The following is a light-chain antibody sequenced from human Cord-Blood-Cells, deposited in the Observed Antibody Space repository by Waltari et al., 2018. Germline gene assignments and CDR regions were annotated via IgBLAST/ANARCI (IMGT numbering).Light chain of an antibody. J-gene: IGLJ1*01. V-gene: IGLV2-11*01. Sequence: QSALTQPRPVSGSPGQSVTISCPGTSGVVGGYNYVSWYQQHPGKAPNLMIYDVSKRPSGAPDRVSGSKSGNTASLTISGLQAEDEADYYCCSYAGSYTFVFGTGTKVTVL. CDR2: DVS. CDR1: SGVVGGYNY. CDR3: CSYAGSYTFV.